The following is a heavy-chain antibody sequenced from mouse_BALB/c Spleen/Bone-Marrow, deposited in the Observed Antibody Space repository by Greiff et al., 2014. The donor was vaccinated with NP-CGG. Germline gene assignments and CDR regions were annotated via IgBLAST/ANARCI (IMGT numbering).Heavy chain of an antibody. V-gene: IGHV14-3*02. CDR1: GFNIKDTY. CDR2: IDPANGNT. Sequence: EVQRVESGAELVKPGASVKLSCTASGFNIKDTYMHWVKQRPEQGPEWIGRIDPANGNTKYDPKFQDKATITTDTSSNTAYLQLSSLTSEDTAVYYCARDDYDDYYAMDYWGQGTSVTVSS. D-gene: IGHD2-4*01. CDR3: ARDDYDDYYAMDY. J-gene: IGHJ4*01.